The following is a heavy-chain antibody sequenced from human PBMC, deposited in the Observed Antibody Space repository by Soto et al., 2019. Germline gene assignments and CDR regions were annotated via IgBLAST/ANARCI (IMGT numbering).Heavy chain of an antibody. J-gene: IGHJ5*02. CDR3: AHRPQRGLVRNHNWFAP. CDR1: GFSLSTSGVG. CDR2: IYWDDDK. Sequence: GSGPTLVNPTQTLTLTCTFSGFSLSTSGVGVGWIRQPPGKALEWLALIYWDDDKRYSPSLKSRLTITKDTSKNQVVPTMTNMDPGDTATYSCAHRPQRGLVRNHNWFAPGGKGTLVTVPS. D-gene: IGHD6-19*01. V-gene: IGHV2-5*02.